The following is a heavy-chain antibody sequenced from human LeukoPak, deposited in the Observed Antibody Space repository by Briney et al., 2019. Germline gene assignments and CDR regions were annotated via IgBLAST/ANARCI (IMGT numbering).Heavy chain of an antibody. D-gene: IGHD3-10*01. Sequence: ASVKVSCKASRYSFTGYYIHWARPAPGQGREWMGWIKPNSGGTNYAQKFQGRVTMTSDTSISTAYMELSRLRSDDTAVYYCARLLLWSTIDGMDVWGQGTTVTVSS. CDR1: RYSFTGYY. CDR2: IKPNSGGT. J-gene: IGHJ6*02. CDR3: ARLLLWSTIDGMDV. V-gene: IGHV1-2*02.